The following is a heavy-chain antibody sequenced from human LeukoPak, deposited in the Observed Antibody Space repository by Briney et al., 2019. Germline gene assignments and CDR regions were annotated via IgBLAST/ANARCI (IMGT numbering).Heavy chain of an antibody. V-gene: IGHV1-69*01. J-gene: IGHJ4*02. CDR3: ARVVLDHYYDSSGYLGTLDY. CDR2: IIPIFGTA. Sequence: SVKVSCKASGGTFSSYAISWVRQAPGQGLEWMGGIIPIFGTANYAQKFQGRVTITADESTSTAYMELSSLRSDDTAVYYCARVVLDHYYDSSGYLGTLDYWGQGTLVTVSS. D-gene: IGHD3-22*01. CDR1: GGTFSSYA.